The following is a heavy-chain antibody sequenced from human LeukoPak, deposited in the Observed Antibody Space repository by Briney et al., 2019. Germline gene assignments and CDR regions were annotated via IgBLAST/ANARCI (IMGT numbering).Heavy chain of an antibody. CDR1: GFTVSSNY. CDR2: IYSGGST. Sequence: GGSLRLSCAASGFTVSSNYMSWVRQAPGKGLEWVSVIYSGGSTYYADSVKGRLTISRDNSKNTLYLQMNSLRAEDTAVYYCARVLTGSSSWLLDYWGQGNLVTVSS. D-gene: IGHD6-13*01. V-gene: IGHV3-53*01. CDR3: ARVLTGSSSWLLDY. J-gene: IGHJ4*02.